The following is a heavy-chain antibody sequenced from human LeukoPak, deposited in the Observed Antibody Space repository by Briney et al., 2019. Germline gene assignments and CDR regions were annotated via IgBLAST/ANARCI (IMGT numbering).Heavy chain of an antibody. J-gene: IGHJ4*02. CDR2: IYYSGST. D-gene: IGHD2-15*01. V-gene: IGHV4-59*01. CDR1: GGSISSYY. CDR3: ARGYCSGGSCYHFDY. Sequence: SETLSLTCTVSGGSISSYYWSWIRQPPGKGLEWIGYIYYSGSTNYNPSLKSRVTISVDTSKNQFSLKLSPVTAADTAVYYCARGYCSGGSCYHFDYWGQGTLVTVSS.